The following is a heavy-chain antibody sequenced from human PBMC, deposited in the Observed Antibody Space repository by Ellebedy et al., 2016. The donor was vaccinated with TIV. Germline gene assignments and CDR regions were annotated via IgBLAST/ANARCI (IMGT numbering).Heavy chain of an antibody. D-gene: IGHD3-10*01. CDR1: GFNFHSHV. CDR3: AKVGISMIRGVKREDAFDF. V-gene: IGHV3-23*01. J-gene: IGHJ3*01. CDR2: ITGNGVKPNYPPSLKGPFTP. Sequence: GESLKISCAASGFNFHSHVMSWVRQAPGKGLEWVSTITGNGVKPNYPPSLKGPFTPYYADSVKGRFTISRDNSKNTVSLLMDSLRADDTAVYYCAKVGISMIRGVKREDAFDFWGQGTMVTVSS.